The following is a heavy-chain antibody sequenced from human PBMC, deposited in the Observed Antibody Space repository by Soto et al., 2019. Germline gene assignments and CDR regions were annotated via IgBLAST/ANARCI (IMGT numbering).Heavy chain of an antibody. CDR3: AKGTRHIVVVTASDY. CDR2: ISGSGGST. J-gene: IGHJ4*02. Sequence: EVQLLESGGGLVQPGGSLRLSCAASGFTFSSYAMSWVRQAPGKGLEWVSAISGSGGSTYYADSVKGRFTISRDNSKNTRYLQMNSLRVEDTAVYYCAKGTRHIVVVTASDYWGQGTLATVCS. CDR1: GFTFSSYA. D-gene: IGHD2-21*02. V-gene: IGHV3-23*01.